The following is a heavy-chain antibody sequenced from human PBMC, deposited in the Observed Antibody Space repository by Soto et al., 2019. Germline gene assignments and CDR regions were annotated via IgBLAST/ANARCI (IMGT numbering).Heavy chain of an antibody. D-gene: IGHD1-26*01. CDR1: GYIFSNFG. CDR3: ARASGGGVGTTSY. V-gene: IGHV1-18*01. Sequence: QVQLVQSGPEVKKPGASAKVSCKTSGYIFSNFGISWMRQVPGQGLEWMGWISAYNGNTNYAQKFQDRVNLTTDTSTNTAYMELRSLRSHDTAVYYCARASGGGVGTTSYWGQGTLVTVSS. J-gene: IGHJ4*02. CDR2: ISAYNGNT.